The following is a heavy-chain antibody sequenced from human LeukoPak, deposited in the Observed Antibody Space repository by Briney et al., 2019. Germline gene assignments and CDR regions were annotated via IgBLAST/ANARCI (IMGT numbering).Heavy chain of an antibody. J-gene: IGHJ6*03. CDR1: GFTFDDYG. D-gene: IGHD6-13*01. CDR3: ARRVAYSSSWYVYYYYYMDV. V-gene: IGHV3-20*04. Sequence: PGGSLRLSCAASGFTFDDYGMSWVRQAPGKGLEWVSGINWNGGSTGYADSVKGRFTISRDNAKNSLYLQMNSLRAEDTALYYCARRVAYSSSWYVYYYYYMDVWGKGTTVTVSS. CDR2: INWNGGST.